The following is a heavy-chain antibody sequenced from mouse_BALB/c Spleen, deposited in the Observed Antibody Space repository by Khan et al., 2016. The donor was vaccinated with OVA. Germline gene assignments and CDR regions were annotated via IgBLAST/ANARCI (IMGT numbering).Heavy chain of an antibody. Sequence: EVKLLESGPGLVKPSQSLSLTCTVTGYSITSDYAWNWIRQFPGNKLEWMGFISYSGNTKYNPSLKSRFSITRDTSKNQFFLQLNSVTTEDTATYCCARVYGWDFDYWGQGTSLTVSS. CDR1: GYSITSDYA. V-gene: IGHV3-2*02. J-gene: IGHJ2*02. CDR3: ARVYGWDFDY. D-gene: IGHD1-1*01. CDR2: ISYSGNT.